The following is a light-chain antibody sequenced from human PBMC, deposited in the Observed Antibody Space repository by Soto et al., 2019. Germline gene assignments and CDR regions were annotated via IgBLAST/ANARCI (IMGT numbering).Light chain of an antibody. V-gene: IGKV1-39*01. CDR2: AAS. J-gene: IGKJ1*01. CDR1: QSIVTY. Sequence: DIQMTQSPSSLSASVGDRVTITCRASQSIVTYLNWYLQKPGKAPKLLIYAASNLQSGVPSRFSGSGAGTDFTLIISSLQPEDFATYFCQQSYSTPPWTFGQGTKVEIK. CDR3: QQSYSTPPWT.